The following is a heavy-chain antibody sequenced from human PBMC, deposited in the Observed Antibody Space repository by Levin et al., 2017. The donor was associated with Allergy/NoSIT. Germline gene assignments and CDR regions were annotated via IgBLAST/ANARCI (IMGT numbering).Heavy chain of an antibody. CDR1: GFTFSSYP. CDR3: ARTLTGTGVFDY. D-gene: IGHD1-7*01. CDR2: ISYDGDNQ. V-gene: IGHV3-30-3*01. J-gene: IGHJ4*02. Sequence: GESLKISCAASGFTFSSYPMHWVRQAPGKGLEWVALISYDGDNQYYADSVRGRFSISRENSKDTLYLQMNSLRPDDTAVYYSARTLTGTGVFDYWGQGSLVTVSS.